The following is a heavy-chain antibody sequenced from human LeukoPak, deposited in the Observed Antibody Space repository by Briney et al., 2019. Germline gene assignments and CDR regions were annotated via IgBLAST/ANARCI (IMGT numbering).Heavy chain of an antibody. CDR2: IYTSGST. D-gene: IGHD3-10*01. CDR3: ARLVTMVRGAAEPLFDY. J-gene: IGHJ4*02. V-gene: IGHV4-4*09. CDR1: GGSISSYY. Sequence: SETLFLTCTVSGGSISSYYWSWIRQPPGKGLEWIGYIYTSGSTNYNPSLKSRVTISVDTSKNQFSLKLSSVTAADTAVYYCARLVTMVRGAAEPLFDYWGQGTLVTVSS.